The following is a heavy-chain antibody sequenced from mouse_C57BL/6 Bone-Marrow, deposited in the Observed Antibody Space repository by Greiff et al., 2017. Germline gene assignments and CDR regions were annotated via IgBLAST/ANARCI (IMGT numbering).Heavy chain of an antibody. Sequence: QVQLQQPGAELVKPGASVKMSCKASGYTFTSYWITWVKQRPGQGLEWIGDIYPGSGSTNYNEKFKSKATLTVDTSSSTAYMQLSRLTSEDSAVYYCARACLPSRVFAYWGQGTLVTVSA. CDR3: ARACLPSRVFAY. CDR2: IYPGSGST. V-gene: IGHV1-55*01. CDR1: GYTFTSYW. J-gene: IGHJ3*01. D-gene: IGHD2-10*01.